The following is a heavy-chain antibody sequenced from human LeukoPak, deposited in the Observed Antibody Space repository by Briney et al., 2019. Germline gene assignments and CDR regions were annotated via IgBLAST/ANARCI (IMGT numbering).Heavy chain of an antibody. V-gene: IGHV1-24*01. CDR1: GYTLTELS. CDR3: ATLSPDIVLMVYARYWYFDL. Sequence: ASVKVSCKVSGYTLTELSMHWVRQAPGKGLEWIGGFDPEDGETIYAQKFQGRVTMTEDTSTDTAYMELSSLRSEDTAVYYCATLSPDIVLMVYARYWYFDLWGRGALVTVSS. J-gene: IGHJ2*01. CDR2: FDPEDGET. D-gene: IGHD2-8*01.